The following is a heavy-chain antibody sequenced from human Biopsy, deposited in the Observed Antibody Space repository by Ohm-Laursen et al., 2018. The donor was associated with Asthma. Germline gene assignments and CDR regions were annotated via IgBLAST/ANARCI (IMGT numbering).Heavy chain of an antibody. CDR1: GFTFSSYA. CDR2: ISGSGGST. J-gene: IGHJ4*02. Sequence: SLRLSCAASGFTFSSYAMSWVRQAPGKGLEWVSAISGSGGSTYYADSVKGRFTISRDNSKNTLYLQMNSLRAEDTAVYYCARAGALIVGATMGYWGQGTLVTASS. V-gene: IGHV3-23*01. CDR3: ARAGALIVGATMGY. D-gene: IGHD1-26*01.